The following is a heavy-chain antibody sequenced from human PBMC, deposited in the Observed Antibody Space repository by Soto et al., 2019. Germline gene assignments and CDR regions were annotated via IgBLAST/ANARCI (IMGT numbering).Heavy chain of an antibody. CDR2: MNPNSGDT. V-gene: IGHV1-8*01. J-gene: IGHJ4*02. CDR3: ARVGGNWNDDYFDY. CDR1: GDTFSDHD. Sequence: QVQLVQSGAEVKKPGASVKVSCKASGDTFSDHDINWVRQASGQGPEWLGWMNPNSGDTGYAQNFQGRVTMTRDTSKRTAYMELSSLRSEDTAVYYCARVGGNWNDDYFDYWGQGTLVTVSS. D-gene: IGHD1-1*01.